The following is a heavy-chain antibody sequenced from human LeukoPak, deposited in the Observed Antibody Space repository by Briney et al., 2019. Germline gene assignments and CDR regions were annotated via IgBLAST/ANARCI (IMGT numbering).Heavy chain of an antibody. D-gene: IGHD6-6*01. CDR1: GYSFTSYW. J-gene: IGHJ5*02. CDR3: ARRDPYSSSSSGPFDP. CDR2: IYPGDSDT. Sequence: GESLKISXKGSGYSFTSYWIGWVRQMPGKGLEWMGIIYPGDSDTRYSPSFQGQVTISADKSISTAYLQWSSLKASDTAMYYCARRDPYSSSSSGPFDPWGQGTLVTVSS. V-gene: IGHV5-51*01.